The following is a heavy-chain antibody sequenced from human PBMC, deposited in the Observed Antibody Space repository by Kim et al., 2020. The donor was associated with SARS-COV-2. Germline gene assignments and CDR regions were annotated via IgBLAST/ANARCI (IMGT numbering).Heavy chain of an antibody. J-gene: IGHJ5*02. D-gene: IGHD3-10*01. CDR3: ARGPPGSWKHFDP. V-gene: IGHV4-34*01. Sequence: YNPSLKSRVTISVDTSKNQFSLKLSSVTAADTAVYYCARGPPGSWKHFDPWGQGTLVTVSS.